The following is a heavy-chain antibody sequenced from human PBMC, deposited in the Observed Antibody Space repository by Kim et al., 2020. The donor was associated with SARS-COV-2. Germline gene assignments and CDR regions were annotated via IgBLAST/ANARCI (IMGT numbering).Heavy chain of an antibody. CDR3: VRHEKYGAGSYHNGWFGP. Sequence: GESLKISCKASGYTFSEHWISWVRQMPGKGLEWVGKIEPVDSYIDYSPSLQGHVTISVDKSSTTAYLQWRGLKASDTAKYYCVRHEKYGAGSYHNGWFGPWGQGTLVTVSS. CDR2: IEPVDSYI. D-gene: IGHD3-10*01. CDR1: GYTFSEHW. V-gene: IGHV5-10-1*01. J-gene: IGHJ5*02.